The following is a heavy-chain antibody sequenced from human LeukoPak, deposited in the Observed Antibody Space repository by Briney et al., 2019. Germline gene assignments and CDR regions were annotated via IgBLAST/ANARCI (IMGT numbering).Heavy chain of an antibody. CDR3: ARGVYCTSLCDAFDI. CDR2: IYHSGST. J-gene: IGHJ3*02. V-gene: IGHV4-38-2*02. D-gene: IGHD2-8*01. CDR1: GYSISSGYY. Sequence: SETLSLTCTVSGYSISSGYYWGWIRQPPGKGLEWIGSIYHSGSTYYSPSLKSRVTISVDTSKNQFSLKLSSVTAADTAVYYCARGVYCTSLCDAFDIWGQGTMVTVSS.